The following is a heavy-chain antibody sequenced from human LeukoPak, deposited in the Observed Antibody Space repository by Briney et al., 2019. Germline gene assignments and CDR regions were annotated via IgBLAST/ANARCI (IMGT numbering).Heavy chain of an antibody. CDR3: ARDGPTSTAPFDY. CDR1: GGPITSHF. D-gene: IGHD1-26*01. J-gene: IGHJ4*02. Sequence: SETLSLTCTVSGGPITSHFWSWIRQPPGEGLEWIGNFYHAGNSNLNPSLKSRVTMSIDTSKNQFSLKLRSMTAADTAVYYCARDGPTSTAPFDYWGQGTQVTVSS. V-gene: IGHV4-59*11. CDR2: FYHAGNS.